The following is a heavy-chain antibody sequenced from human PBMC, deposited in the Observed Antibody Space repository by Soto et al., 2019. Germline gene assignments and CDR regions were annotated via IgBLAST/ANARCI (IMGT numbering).Heavy chain of an antibody. CDR3: ARSYDSSGYTFDY. CDR2: ISYDGSNK. V-gene: IGHV3-30-3*01. D-gene: IGHD3-22*01. CDR1: RFTFSSYA. J-gene: IGHJ4*02. Sequence: QVQLVESGGGVVQPGRSLRLSCAATRFTFSSYAIQWVRQAPGKGLEWVAVISYDGSNKYYADSVKGRFTISRDNSKNTLYLQMNSLRAEGTAVYYCARSYDSSGYTFDYWGQGTLVTVSS.